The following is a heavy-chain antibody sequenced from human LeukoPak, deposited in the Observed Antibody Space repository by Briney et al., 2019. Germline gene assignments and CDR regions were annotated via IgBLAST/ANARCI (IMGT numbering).Heavy chain of an antibody. CDR3: ARVPAAMGGDYYYYYMDV. CDR2: IYYSGST. J-gene: IGHJ6*03. V-gene: IGHV4-59*01. D-gene: IGHD2-2*01. CDR1: GVSISSYY. Sequence: PSETLSLTCTVSGVSISSYYWSWIRQPPGKGLEWIGYIYYSGSTNYNPSLKSRVTISVDTSKNQFSLKLSSVTAADTAVYYCARVPAAMGGDYYYYYMDVWGKGTTVTVSS.